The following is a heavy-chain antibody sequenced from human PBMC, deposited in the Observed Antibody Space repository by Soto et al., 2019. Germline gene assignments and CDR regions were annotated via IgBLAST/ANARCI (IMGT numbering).Heavy chain of an antibody. V-gene: IGHV1-8*01. D-gene: IGHD6-13*01. CDR2: MNPNSGNT. CDR1: GYTFTSYD. Sequence: QVQLVQSGAEVKKPGASVKVSCKASGYTFTSYDINWVRQATGQGLEWMGWMNPNSGNTGYAQKFQGRVTMTRNTSTSPAYIELSSLRSEATAVYYCARERSAAGTGWFEPWGQGTLVTVSS. J-gene: IGHJ5*02. CDR3: ARERSAAGTGWFEP.